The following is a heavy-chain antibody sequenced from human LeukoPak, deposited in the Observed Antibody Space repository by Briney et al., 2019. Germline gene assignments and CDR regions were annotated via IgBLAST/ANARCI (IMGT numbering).Heavy chain of an antibody. CDR3: AREKTLEVAGYNWFDP. J-gene: IGHJ5*02. Sequence: SETLSLTCTVSGGSISSSSYYWGWIRQPPGKGLEWIGSIYYSGSTYYNPSLKSRVTISVDTSKNQFSLKLSSVTAADTAVYYCAREKTLEVAGYNWFDPWGQGTLVTVSS. CDR2: IYYSGST. V-gene: IGHV4-39*07. D-gene: IGHD6-19*01. CDR1: GGSISSSSYY.